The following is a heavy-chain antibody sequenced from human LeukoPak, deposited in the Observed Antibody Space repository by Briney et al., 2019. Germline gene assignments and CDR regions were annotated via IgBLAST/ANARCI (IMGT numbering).Heavy chain of an antibody. J-gene: IGHJ6*02. CDR1: GFTFSGYY. V-gene: IGHV3-11*01. D-gene: IGHD2-2*01. CDR2: INSNCSTI. Sequence: PGGSLRLSCAASGFTFSGYYMSWIRQAPGKGLEWVSYINSNCSTIYYADSVKGRFTISRDNAKNSLYLQINSLSAEDTAVYYCARRLYCSSTSCYSSVQSYYYYGMDVWGQGTTVTVSS. CDR3: ARRLYCSSTSCYSSVQSYYYYGMDV.